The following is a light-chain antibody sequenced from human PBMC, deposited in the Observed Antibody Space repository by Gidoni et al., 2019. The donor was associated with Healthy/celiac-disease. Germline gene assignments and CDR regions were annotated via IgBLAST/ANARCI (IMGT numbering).Light chain of an antibody. CDR1: QSVSSSY. CDR2: GAS. CDR3: QQYGSSVT. Sequence: EIVLTQSPGTLSLSPGERATLSCRASQSVSSSYLAWYQQKPGQAPRLLIYGASSRATGIPDRFSGSGSVTDFTLTISRLGPEDFAVYYCQQYGSSVTFGPGTKVDIK. V-gene: IGKV3-20*01. J-gene: IGKJ3*01.